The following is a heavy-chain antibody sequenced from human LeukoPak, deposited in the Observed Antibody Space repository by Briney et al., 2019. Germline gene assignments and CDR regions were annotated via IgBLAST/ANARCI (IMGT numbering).Heavy chain of an antibody. CDR1: GYTFTGYW. CDR2: ISPSGGST. D-gene: IGHD6-25*01. CDR3: ARERTPGSGYGVDY. J-gene: IGHJ4*02. Sequence: ASVKLSCKAFGYTFTGYWMHWVRQAPGQGPEWMGVISPSGGSTIYAQKFKGRVTLTRDMSTSTDYLELSSLRSEDTAVYYCARERTPGSGYGVDYWGQGTVVTVSS. V-gene: IGHV1-46*01.